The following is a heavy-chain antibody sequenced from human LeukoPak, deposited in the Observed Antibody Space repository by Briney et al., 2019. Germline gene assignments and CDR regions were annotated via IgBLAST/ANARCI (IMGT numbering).Heavy chain of an antibody. J-gene: IGHJ4*02. D-gene: IGHD2-2*01. V-gene: IGHV4-30-4*01. Sequence: PSETLSLTCTVSGGLISSADHYWSWIRQPPGKGLQWIGYIYYSGTTYSNPSLKSRVTISVDMSKNQFSLKLSSVTAADTAVYYCAREAYQLLPYFDYWGQGTLVTVSS. CDR1: GGLISSADHY. CDR2: IYYSGTT. CDR3: AREAYQLLPYFDY.